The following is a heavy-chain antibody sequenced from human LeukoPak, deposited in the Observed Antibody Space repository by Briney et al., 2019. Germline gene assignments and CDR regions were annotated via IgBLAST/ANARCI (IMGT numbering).Heavy chain of an antibody. Sequence: SETLSLTCTVSGGSISSTDYYWGWIRQSPGKGLEWIGCIYYSGTTYHNPSLKSRVTISIDTSKNQFSLKLNSVTAADTAVYYCARQGEPTAWSHLDVRGRGTTVTVFS. D-gene: IGHD1-14*01. CDR2: IYYSGTT. J-gene: IGHJ6*04. V-gene: IGHV4-39*01. CDR3: ARQGEPTAWSHLDV. CDR1: GGSISSTDYY.